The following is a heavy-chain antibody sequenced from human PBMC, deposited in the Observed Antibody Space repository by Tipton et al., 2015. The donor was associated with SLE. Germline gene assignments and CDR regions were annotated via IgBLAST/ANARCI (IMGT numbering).Heavy chain of an antibody. V-gene: IGHV4-59*02. Sequence: TLSLTCTVSGDSVKSHYWIWVRQPAGRGLEWLAYRFHDGNINYNPSLKTRLTMSVDTSRDQFSLTLNSVTAADTGIYYCARGREWNWSPYYMDVWGKGTTVTVSS. CDR1: GDSVKSHY. J-gene: IGHJ6*03. CDR3: ARGREWNWSPYYMDV. D-gene: IGHD1-1*01. CDR2: RFHDGNI.